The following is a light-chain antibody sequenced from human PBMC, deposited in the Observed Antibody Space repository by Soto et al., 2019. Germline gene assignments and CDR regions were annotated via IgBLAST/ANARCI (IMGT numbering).Light chain of an antibody. CDR3: QQYNSWPAT. J-gene: IGKJ2*01. V-gene: IGKV3-15*01. CDR2: GAS. Sequence: EIVMTHSPATLSVSPGERAPLSCRASQSVSSNLAGYQQKPGQPPRLLIYGASTRASGIPARFSGSGSVTEFTITIISLQTDDFADYYRQQYNSWPATFGQRTKMEIK. CDR1: QSVSSN.